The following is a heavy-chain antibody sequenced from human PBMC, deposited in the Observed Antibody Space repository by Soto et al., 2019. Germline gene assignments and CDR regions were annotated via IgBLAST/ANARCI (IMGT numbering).Heavy chain of an antibody. CDR2: IYYSGST. CDR1: GGSVSSGSYY. J-gene: IGHJ4*02. D-gene: IGHD2-15*01. CDR3: ASRGRRDAGYDY. V-gene: IGHV4-61*01. Sequence: PSETLSLTCTVSGGSVSSGSYYWSWIRQPPGKGLEWIGYIYYSGSTNHNPSLKSRVTISVDTSKNQFSLKLSSVTAADTAVYYCASRGRRDAGYDYWGQGTLVTVSS.